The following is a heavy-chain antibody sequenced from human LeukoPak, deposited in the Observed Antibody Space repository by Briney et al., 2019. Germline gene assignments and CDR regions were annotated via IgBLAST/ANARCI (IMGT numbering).Heavy chain of an antibody. CDR2: IRYDGSNK. J-gene: IGHJ4*02. Sequence: PGGSLRLSCAASGFTFSSYGMHWVRQAPGKGLEWVAFIRYDGSNKYYADSVKGRFTISRDTSRRLVFLQMNNVRSEDTAFYYCANERTKTFDYWGRGTLVIDSS. CDR1: GFTFSSYG. D-gene: IGHD1-14*01. V-gene: IGHV3-30*02. CDR3: ANERTKTFDY.